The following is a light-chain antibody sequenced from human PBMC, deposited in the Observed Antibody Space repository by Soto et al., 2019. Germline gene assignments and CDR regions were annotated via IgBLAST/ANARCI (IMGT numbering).Light chain of an antibody. CDR2: GAS. Sequence: EIVLTQSPGTLSLSPGERATLSCRASQSIGSSYLAWYQQKPGQAPRLLIHGASSRATGIPDWFSGSGSRSDFTLTISRLELKEFAVYYCAPYRNPPLMYSFGQGTKLETK. CDR1: QSIGSSY. V-gene: IGKV3-20*01. J-gene: IGKJ2*01. CDR3: APYRNPPLMYS.